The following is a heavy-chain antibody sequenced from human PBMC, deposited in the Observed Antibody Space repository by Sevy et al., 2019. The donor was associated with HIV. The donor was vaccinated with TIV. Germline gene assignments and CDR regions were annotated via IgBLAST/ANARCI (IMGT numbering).Heavy chain of an antibody. D-gene: IGHD5-18*01. CDR3: ARGGYSYGSY. J-gene: IGHJ4*02. V-gene: IGHV3-7*01. CDR2: IKEDGSEK. Sequence: GGSLRLSCEASGFAFSNSWMSWVSQLPGKGLEWVANIKEDGSEKNYVDSVKGRFTISRDNAKNSLYLEMNSLTVEDTAVFYCARGGYSYGSYWGQGALVTVSS. CDR1: GFAFSNSW.